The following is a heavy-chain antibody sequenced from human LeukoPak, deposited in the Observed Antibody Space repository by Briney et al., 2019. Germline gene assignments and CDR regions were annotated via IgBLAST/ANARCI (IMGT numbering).Heavy chain of an antibody. J-gene: IGHJ6*02. CDR1: GFTFSSYG. V-gene: IGHV3-30*18. CDR2: ISYDGSNK. Sequence: GGSLRLSCAASGFTFSSYGMHGVRQAPGKGLEWVALISYDGSNKYYADSVKGRFTISRDNSKNTLYLQMNSLRAEDTAVYYCAKDLRDYYYYGMDVWGQGTTVTVSS. CDR3: AKDLRDYYYYGMDV.